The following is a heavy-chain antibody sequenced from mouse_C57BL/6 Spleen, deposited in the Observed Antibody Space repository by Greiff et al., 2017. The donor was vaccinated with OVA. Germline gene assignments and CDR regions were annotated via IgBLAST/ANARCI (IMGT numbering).Heavy chain of an antibody. CDR1: GFNIKDDY. V-gene: IGHV14-4*01. Sequence: VQLQQSGAELVRPGASVKLSCTASGFNIKDDYMHWVKQRPEQGLEWIGWIDPENGDTEYASKFQGKATITADTSSNTAYLQLSSLTSEDTAVYYCTITTVGYFDYWGQGTTLTVSS. CDR3: TITTVGYFDY. CDR2: IDPENGDT. D-gene: IGHD1-1*01. J-gene: IGHJ2*01.